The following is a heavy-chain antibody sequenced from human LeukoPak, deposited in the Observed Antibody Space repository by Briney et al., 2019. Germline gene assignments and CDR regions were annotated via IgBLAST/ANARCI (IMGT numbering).Heavy chain of an antibody. J-gene: IGHJ4*02. D-gene: IGHD4-17*01. CDR3: ARDGVRGFTATTPFDY. Sequence: GGSLRLSCAASGFTFTNYGMTWVRQAPGKGLEWVSSIGISSHNIYYADSVKGRFTISRDNAKNSLSLQMNSLRVEDTAVYYCARDGVRGFTATTPFDYWGPGTLVTVSS. CDR1: GFTFTNYG. V-gene: IGHV3-21*01. CDR2: IGISSHNI.